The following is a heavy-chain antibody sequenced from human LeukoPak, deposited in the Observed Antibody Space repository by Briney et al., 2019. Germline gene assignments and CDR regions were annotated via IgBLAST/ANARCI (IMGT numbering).Heavy chain of an antibody. D-gene: IGHD2-15*01. CDR1: GYSFTNYW. V-gene: IGHV5-51*01. CDR2: IYSDDSDT. CDR3: ARSGRLGYCSGGSCFRWDY. Sequence: GESLKISCKVSGYSFTNYWIGWVRQIPGKGLEWMGIIYSDDSDTKYSPSFQGQVTISADKSINTAYLQWSSLKASDTAMYYCARSGRLGYCSGGSCFRWDYWGQGTLVTVSS. J-gene: IGHJ4*02.